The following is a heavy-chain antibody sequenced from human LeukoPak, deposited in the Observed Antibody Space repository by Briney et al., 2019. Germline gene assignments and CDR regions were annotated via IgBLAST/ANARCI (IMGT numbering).Heavy chain of an antibody. V-gene: IGHV3-23*01. CDR1: GFTFSRYA. J-gene: IGHJ4*02. CDR3: ARDFPGIPVTGTRPLDY. D-gene: IGHD6-19*01. CDR2: IGGLGEST. Sequence: GGSLRLSCEASGFTFSRYAMTWVRQAPGKGLEWVSTIGGLGESTNYADSVKGRFTISRDNSKNTLYLQMNSLRAEDTAVYYCARDFPGIPVTGTRPLDYWGQGTLVTVSS.